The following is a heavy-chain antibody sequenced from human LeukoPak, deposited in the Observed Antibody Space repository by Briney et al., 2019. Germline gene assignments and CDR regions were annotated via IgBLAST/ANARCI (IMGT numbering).Heavy chain of an antibody. CDR1: GYSFSDNY. J-gene: IGHJ4*02. CDR3: AREVYVDSSFDF. CDR2: INPNTRGT. D-gene: IGHD4-17*01. Sequence: ASVNVSCKSSGYSFSDNYMHWVRQAPGQGREGMGWINPNTRGTKYDQNFKGRVTLTRDASISTAYLELSGLTSDDTSLYYCAREVYVDSSFDFWGQGTLLSVSS. V-gene: IGHV1-2*02.